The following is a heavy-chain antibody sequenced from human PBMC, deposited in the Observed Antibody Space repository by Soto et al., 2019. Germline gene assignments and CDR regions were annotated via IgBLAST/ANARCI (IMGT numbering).Heavy chain of an antibody. J-gene: IGHJ6*02. D-gene: IGHD4-17*01. V-gene: IGHV4-30-4*01. CDR3: ATSQEATTVVTRDYYYYGMDV. CDR2: IYYSGST. CDR1: GGSISSGDYY. Sequence: PSETLPLTCTVSGGSISSGDYYWSWIRQPPGKGLEWIGYIYYSGSTYYNPSLKSRVTISVDTSKNQFSLKLSSVTAADTAVYYCATSQEATTVVTRDYYYYGMDVWGQGTTVTVSS.